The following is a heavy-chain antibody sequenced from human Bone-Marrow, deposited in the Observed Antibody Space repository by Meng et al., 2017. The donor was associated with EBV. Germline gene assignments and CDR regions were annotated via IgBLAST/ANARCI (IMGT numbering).Heavy chain of an antibody. J-gene: IGHJ4*02. CDR2: INPSGGSA. D-gene: IGHD3-16*01. Sequence: AEVKKPGAYVKFSGESSEKTITGYNIHWVRKAPGQGLEWMGIINPSGGSASNTQRFQGRVTLTRDTSTSTVYMELSSLTSEDTAVYYCARGGHDYGDYWGQGTLVTVSS. CDR3: ARGGHDYGDY. V-gene: IGHV1-46*01. CDR1: EKTITGYN.